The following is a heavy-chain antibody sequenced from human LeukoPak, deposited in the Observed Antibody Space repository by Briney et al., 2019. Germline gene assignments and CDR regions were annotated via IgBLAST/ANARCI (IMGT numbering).Heavy chain of an antibody. CDR1: GFTFSGYS. J-gene: IGHJ5*02. V-gene: IGHV3-30*04. Sequence: GRSLRLSCAASGFTFSGYSMHWVRQTPGKGLEWVAIISYDGSNKYYADSVKGRFTISRDNSKNTLYLQMNSLRAEDTAVYYCARDLGQYYDTSDNWFDPWGQGTLVTVSS. CDR2: ISYDGSNK. CDR3: ARDLGQYYDTSDNWFDP. D-gene: IGHD3-22*01.